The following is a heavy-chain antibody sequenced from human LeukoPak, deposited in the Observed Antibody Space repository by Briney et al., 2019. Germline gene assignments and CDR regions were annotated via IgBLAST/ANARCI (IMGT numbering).Heavy chain of an antibody. Sequence: TGGSLRLSCAASGFTFSSYAMHWVRQAPGKGLEWVAVISYDGSNKYYADSVKGRFTISRDNSKNTLYLQMNSLRAEDTAVYYCARDHYYDSSGYNYWGQGTLVTVSP. CDR3: ARDHYYDSSGYNY. V-gene: IGHV3-30*04. D-gene: IGHD3-22*01. CDR2: ISYDGSNK. CDR1: GFTFSSYA. J-gene: IGHJ4*02.